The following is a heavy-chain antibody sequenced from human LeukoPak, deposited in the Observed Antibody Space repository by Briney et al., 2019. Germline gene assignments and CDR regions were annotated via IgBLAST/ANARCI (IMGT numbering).Heavy chain of an antibody. V-gene: IGHV3-30*04. J-gene: IGHJ4*02. Sequence: GGSLRLSCAASRFTFNSYAMHWVRQAPGKGLEWVAVISYDGSNKYYADSVKGRFTISRDNSKNTLYLQMNSLRAEDTAVYYCARGYSSSWYYFDYWGQGTLVTVSS. CDR1: RFTFNSYA. D-gene: IGHD6-13*01. CDR3: ARGYSSSWYYFDY. CDR2: ISYDGSNK.